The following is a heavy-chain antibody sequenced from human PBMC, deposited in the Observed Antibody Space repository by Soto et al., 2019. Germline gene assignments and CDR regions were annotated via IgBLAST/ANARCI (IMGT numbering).Heavy chain of an antibody. J-gene: IGHJ6*02. CDR1: GDSVSSNSAA. CDR3: ARELPIFGVVIFYGMDV. Sequence: SQTLSLTCAISGDSVSSNSAAWNWIRQSPSRGLEWLGRTYYRSKWYNDYAVSVKSRITINPDTSKNQFSLQLNSVTPEDTAVYYCARELPIFGVVIFYGMDVRGQGTTVTVSS. V-gene: IGHV6-1*01. CDR2: TYYRSKWYN. D-gene: IGHD3-3*01.